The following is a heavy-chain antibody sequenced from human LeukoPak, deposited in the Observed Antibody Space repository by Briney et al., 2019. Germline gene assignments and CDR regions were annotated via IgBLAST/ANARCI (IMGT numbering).Heavy chain of an antibody. Sequence: PSETLSLTCTVSGYSISSGYYWGWIRQPPGKGLEWIGSIYHSGRTFYNPSLKSRVTISVDTSKNQFSLRLSSVTAADTAVYYCARGVSSRQTPNWFDPWGQGTLVTVSS. CDR3: ARGVSSRQTPNWFDP. J-gene: IGHJ5*02. V-gene: IGHV4-38-2*02. D-gene: IGHD4-23*01. CDR1: GYSISSGYY. CDR2: IYHSGRT.